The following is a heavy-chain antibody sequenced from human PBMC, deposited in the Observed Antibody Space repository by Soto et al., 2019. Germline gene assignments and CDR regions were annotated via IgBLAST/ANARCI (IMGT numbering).Heavy chain of an antibody. CDR1: GGSISYSNYY. CDR2: IYFIGST. Sequence: PSETLSLTCSVFGGSISYSNYYWGWIRQPPGKGLEWIGNIYFIGSTYYNPSLKSRVTISVDTSKNQFSLKLNSVTAADTAVYYCARVTIAAVRAKEDWFAPWGQGTLVTVS. V-gene: IGHV4-39*01. D-gene: IGHD6-13*01. J-gene: IGHJ5*02. CDR3: ARVTIAAVRAKEDWFAP.